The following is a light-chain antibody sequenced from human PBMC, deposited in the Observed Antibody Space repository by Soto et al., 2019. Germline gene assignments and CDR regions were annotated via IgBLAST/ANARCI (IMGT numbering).Light chain of an antibody. CDR2: DVS. CDR1: SSDVGGYNF. Sequence: QPVLTQPRSVSGSPGQSVTISCTGTSSDVGGYNFVSWYQQYPGKAPKLIIYDVSKRPSGVPDRFSGSKSGNTASLTISGLQADDETDYYCCSYAGSYTLWVFGGGTKLTVL. V-gene: IGLV2-11*01. J-gene: IGLJ3*02. CDR3: CSYAGSYTLWV.